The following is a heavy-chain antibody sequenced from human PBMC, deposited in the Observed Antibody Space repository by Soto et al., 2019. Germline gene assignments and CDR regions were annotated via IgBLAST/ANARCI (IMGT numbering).Heavy chain of an antibody. Sequence: PAGSLRLSCAASGFTFSSYSMHCVRQAPGKGLEWVAVISYDGSNKYYADSVKGRFTISRDNSKNTLYLQMNSLRAEDTAVYYCARSSHMTTVTYFDYWGQGTLVTVSS. CDR1: GFTFSSYS. CDR3: ARSSHMTTVTYFDY. CDR2: ISYDGSNK. V-gene: IGHV3-30-3*01. D-gene: IGHD4-17*01. J-gene: IGHJ4*02.